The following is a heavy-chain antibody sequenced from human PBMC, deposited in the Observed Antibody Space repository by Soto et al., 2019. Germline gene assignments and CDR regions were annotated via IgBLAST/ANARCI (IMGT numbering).Heavy chain of an antibody. Sequence: SETLSLTCTVSGGSISSYYWSWIRQPPGKGLEWIGYINYSGSTNYNPSLKSRVTISVDTSKNQFSLKLSSVTAADTAVYYCARRWGRGFDYWGQGTLVTVSS. V-gene: IGHV4-59*08. CDR1: GGSISSYY. CDR2: INYSGST. D-gene: IGHD2-15*01. CDR3: ARRWGRGFDY. J-gene: IGHJ4*02.